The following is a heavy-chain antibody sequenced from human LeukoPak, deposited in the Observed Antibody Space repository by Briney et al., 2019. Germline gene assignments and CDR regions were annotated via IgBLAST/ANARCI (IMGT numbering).Heavy chain of an antibody. CDR1: GFTFSSYW. V-gene: IGHV3-74*01. Sequence: GGSLRLSCAASGFTFSSYWVHWVRQAPGKGLEWVARINSDGSTINHADSVRGRFTISRDNAENTLYLQMSSLRAEDAAIYFCARAAYYRFDYWGQGTLVTVSS. CDR3: ARAAYYRFDY. J-gene: IGHJ4*02. CDR2: INSDGSTI. D-gene: IGHD1-26*01.